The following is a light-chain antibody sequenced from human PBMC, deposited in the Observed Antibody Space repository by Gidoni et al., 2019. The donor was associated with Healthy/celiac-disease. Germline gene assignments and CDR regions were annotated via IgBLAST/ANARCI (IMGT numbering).Light chain of an antibody. J-gene: IGLJ2*01. Sequence: QSVLTQPPSVSAAPGQKVTISCSGSSSNIGNNYVSWYQQLPGTAPKLLIYENNKRPSGIPDRFSGSKSGTSATLGSTGLQTGDEADYYCGTWDSSLSARPVFGGGTKLTVL. V-gene: IGLV1-51*02. CDR2: ENN. CDR3: GTWDSSLSARPV. CDR1: SSNIGNNY.